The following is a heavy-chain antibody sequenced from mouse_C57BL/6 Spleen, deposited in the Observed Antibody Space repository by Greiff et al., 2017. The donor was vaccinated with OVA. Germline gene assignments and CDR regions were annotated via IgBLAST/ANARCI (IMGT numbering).Heavy chain of an antibody. Sequence: VQLQQSGPGLVKPSQSLSLTCSVTGYSITSGYYWNWIRQFPGNKLEWMGYISYDGCTNYNPSLKNPISITRDPSKNQFFLKLNSVTTEDTATYYCARDDRFADWGKGTLVTVSA. V-gene: IGHV3-6*01. J-gene: IGHJ3*01. CDR3: ARDDRFAD. CDR2: ISYDGCT. CDR1: GYSITSGYY.